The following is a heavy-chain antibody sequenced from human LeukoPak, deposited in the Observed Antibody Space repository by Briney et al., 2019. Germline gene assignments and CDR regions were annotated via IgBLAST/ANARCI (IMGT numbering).Heavy chain of an antibody. J-gene: IGHJ4*02. CDR2: INSDGSST. Sequence: PGGSLRLSCAASGFTFSSYWMHWVRQAPGKGLVWVSRINSDGSSTSYADSVKGRFTMSRDNAKNSLYLQMNSLRAEDTAVYYCARREGGFYSWGIAYWGQGTLVTVSS. D-gene: IGHD1-26*01. CDR3: ARREGGFYSWGIAY. V-gene: IGHV3-74*01. CDR1: GFTFSSYW.